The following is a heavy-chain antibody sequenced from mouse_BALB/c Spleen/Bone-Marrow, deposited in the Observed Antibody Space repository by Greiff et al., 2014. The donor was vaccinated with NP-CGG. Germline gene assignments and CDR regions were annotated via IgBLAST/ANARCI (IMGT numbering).Heavy chain of an antibody. CDR3: ANYYYRSSLFAY. CDR2: IDPANGNN. Sequence: VQLKQSGAELVKPGASVKLSCTASGFNIKDTYMHWVKQRPEQGLEWMGRIDPANGNNKYDPNFQGKTTITADTSSNTAYLQLSSLTSEDTTVYYSANYYYRSSLFAYWGQGTLVTVSA. V-gene: IGHV14-3*02. J-gene: IGHJ3*01. CDR1: GFNIKDTY. D-gene: IGHD1-1*01.